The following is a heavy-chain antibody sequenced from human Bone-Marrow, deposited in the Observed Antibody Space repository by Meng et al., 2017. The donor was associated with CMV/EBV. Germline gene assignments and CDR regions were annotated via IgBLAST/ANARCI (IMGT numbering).Heavy chain of an antibody. CDR3: ARVIVATLGYYYGMDV. J-gene: IGHJ6*02. Sequence: ASVKVSCKASGYTFTGYYMHWVRQAPGQGLEWMGWINPNSGGTNYAQKFQGRVTMTRDTSISTAYMELSRPRSDDTAVYYCARVIVATLGYYYGMDVWGQGTTVTVSS. CDR2: INPNSGGT. CDR1: GYTFTGYY. D-gene: IGHD5-12*01. V-gene: IGHV1-2*02.